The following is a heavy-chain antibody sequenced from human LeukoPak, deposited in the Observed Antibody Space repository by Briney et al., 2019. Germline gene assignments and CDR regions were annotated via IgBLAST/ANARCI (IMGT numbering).Heavy chain of an antibody. CDR1: GFTFDDYA. D-gene: IGHD6-6*01. Sequence: GGSLRLSCAASGFTFDDYAMHWVRQAPGKGLEWVAVISYDGSNKYYADSVKGRFTISRDNSKNTLYLQMNSLRAEDTAVYYCARASRSSLMRTWFDPWGQGTLVTVSS. CDR3: ARASRSSLMRTWFDP. J-gene: IGHJ5*02. CDR2: ISYDGSNK. V-gene: IGHV3-30*04.